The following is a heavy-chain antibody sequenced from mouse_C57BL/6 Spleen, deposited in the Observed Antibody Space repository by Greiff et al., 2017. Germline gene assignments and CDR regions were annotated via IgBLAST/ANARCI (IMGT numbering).Heavy chain of an antibody. V-gene: IGHV1-82*01. Sequence: QVQLQQSGPELVKPGASVKISCKASGYAFSSSWMNWVKQRPGKGLEWIGRIYPGDGDTNYNGKFKGKATLTADKSSSTAYMQLSSLTSEDSAVYFCAREVRAHWYFDVWGTGTTVTVSS. D-gene: IGHD2-12*01. CDR2: IYPGDGDT. J-gene: IGHJ1*03. CDR1: GYAFSSSW. CDR3: AREVRAHWYFDV.